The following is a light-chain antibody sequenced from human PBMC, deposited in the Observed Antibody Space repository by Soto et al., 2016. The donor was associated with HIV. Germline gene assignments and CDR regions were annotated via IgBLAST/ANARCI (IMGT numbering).Light chain of an antibody. J-gene: IGLJ1*01. Sequence: YVLTQPPSVSVAPGKTARITCGGNNIGSKSVHWYQQKPGQAPLLAVYDDSDRPSGIPERLSGSNSGNTATLTINRVEAGDEADYYCHVWDTTTNHHVFGTGTKVTVL. CDR3: HVWDTTTNHHV. CDR2: DDS. V-gene: IGLV3-21*03. CDR1: NIGSKS.